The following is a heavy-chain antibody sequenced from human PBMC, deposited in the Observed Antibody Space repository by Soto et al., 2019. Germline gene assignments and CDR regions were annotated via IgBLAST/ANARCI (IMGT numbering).Heavy chain of an antibody. Sequence: ASVKVSCKASGYTFTGYYMHWVRQAPGQGLEWMGWINPNSGGTNYAQKFQGRVTMTRDTSISTAYMELSRLRSDDTAVYYRARAPGSSGWYGEVWFDPWGQGTLVTVSS. CDR3: ARAPGSSGWYGEVWFDP. CDR1: GYTFTGYY. CDR2: INPNSGGT. D-gene: IGHD6-19*01. J-gene: IGHJ5*02. V-gene: IGHV1-2*02.